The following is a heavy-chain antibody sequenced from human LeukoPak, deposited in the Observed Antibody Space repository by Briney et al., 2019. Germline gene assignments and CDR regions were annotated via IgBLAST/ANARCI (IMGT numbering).Heavy chain of an antibody. Sequence: ASVKVSCKASGYTFTNYGIIWVRQAPGQGREGMGWISTNRDIRTYAQTLQGRFTLTKDTAPNTAYLELNNLPFDDTAVYYCARDWDAMNNCFDPWGQGTPVTVSS. D-gene: IGHD1-26*01. CDR3: ARDWDAMNNCFDP. CDR2: ISTNRDIR. CDR1: GYTFTNYG. V-gene: IGHV1-18*01. J-gene: IGHJ5*02.